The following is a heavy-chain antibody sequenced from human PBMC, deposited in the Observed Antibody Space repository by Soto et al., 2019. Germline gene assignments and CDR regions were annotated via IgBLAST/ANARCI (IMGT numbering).Heavy chain of an antibody. Sequence: PSEPLSLTCSVSGGSIANYYWSWIRQPPGKGLEWIGYVYYSGSTNYNPSLKSRVTMSVDTSRNLFSLKLTSVTAADTAMYYCARNLHDYWGQGTLVTVSS. CDR2: VYYSGST. CDR3: ARNLHDY. CDR1: GGSIANYY. J-gene: IGHJ4*02. V-gene: IGHV4-59*01. D-gene: IGHD4-4*01.